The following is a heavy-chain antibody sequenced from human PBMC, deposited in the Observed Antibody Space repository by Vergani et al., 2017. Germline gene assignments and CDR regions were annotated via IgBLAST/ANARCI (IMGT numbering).Heavy chain of an antibody. Sequence: QVQVVQSGAEVKKSGASGKVSCKTSGYTFSNYYMHWVRQAPGQGLEWMGIINPSGGHTNYAQEFQGRVTMTRDTSTSTVYMELSSLRSEDTAIYYCARGDYGILTGYRYWGQGTLVTVSA. V-gene: IGHV1-46*03. D-gene: IGHD3-9*01. CDR2: INPSGGHT. J-gene: IGHJ4*02. CDR1: GYTFSNYY. CDR3: ARGDYGILTGYRY.